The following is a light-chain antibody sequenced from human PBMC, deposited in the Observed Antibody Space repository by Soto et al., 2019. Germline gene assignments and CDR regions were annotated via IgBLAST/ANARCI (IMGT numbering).Light chain of an antibody. V-gene: IGKV1-39*01. Sequence: DIQMTQSPSSLSASVGERVSITCRASETISSNYLNWYQQKPGKAPKLLVYAASILHAGVPSRFTGSGFDTDFTLTISSLQPEDFAMYYCQQSFDTPYTFGQGTKVEI. J-gene: IGKJ2*01. CDR3: QQSFDTPYT. CDR1: ETISSNY. CDR2: AAS.